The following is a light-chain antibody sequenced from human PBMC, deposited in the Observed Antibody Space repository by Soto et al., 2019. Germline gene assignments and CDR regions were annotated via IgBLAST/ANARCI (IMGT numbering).Light chain of an antibody. CDR2: DAS. CDR3: HYCKRWPLT. Sequence: EMLITQSPATLSVSPAEIVTLSCRASQSVNNNLAWYQQKPGHAPRPLIYDASTRAAGIPASFSGRRSFTEFTITILCLRSEGFSVCYCHYCKRWPLTLGGGAKVYI. CDR1: QSVNNN. V-gene: IGKV3-15*01. J-gene: IGKJ4*01.